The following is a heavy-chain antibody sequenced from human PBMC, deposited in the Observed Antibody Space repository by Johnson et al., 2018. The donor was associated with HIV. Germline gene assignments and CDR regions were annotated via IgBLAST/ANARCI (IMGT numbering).Heavy chain of an antibody. D-gene: IGHD3-22*01. V-gene: IGHV3-30*09. CDR3: AKGYYYDSKDAFNI. CDR2: ISDDGSNE. CDR1: GFTFSSYA. J-gene: IGHJ3*02. Sequence: QVQLVESGGGVVQPGRSLRLSCAASGFTFSSYAMHWVRQAPGKGLDWVAVISDDGSNEYYADSVKGRFAISRDNSKNTLYLQMNSLRAEDTAVYYCAKGYYYDSKDAFNIWGQGTMVTVSS.